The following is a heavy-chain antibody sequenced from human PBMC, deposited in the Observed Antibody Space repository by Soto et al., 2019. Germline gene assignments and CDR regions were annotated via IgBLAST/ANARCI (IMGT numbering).Heavy chain of an antibody. CDR2: IIPIFGTA. Sequence: QVQLVQSGAEVKKPGSSVKVSCKASGGTFSSYAISWVRQAPGQGLEWMGGIIPIFGTANYAQKFQGRVTITADKSTSTAYMELSRVRSEDTAVYYCAREAYYGSGGPYYCYGMDVWGQGTTVTVSS. CDR3: AREAYYGSGGPYYCYGMDV. J-gene: IGHJ6*02. V-gene: IGHV1-69*06. CDR1: GGTFSSYA. D-gene: IGHD3-10*01.